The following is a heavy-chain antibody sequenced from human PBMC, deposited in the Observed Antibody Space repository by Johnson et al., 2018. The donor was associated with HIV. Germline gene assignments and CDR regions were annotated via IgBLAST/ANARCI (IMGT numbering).Heavy chain of an antibody. J-gene: IGHJ3*02. Sequence: QMLLVESGGGVVKPGGSLRLSCAASGFTFSNYYMRWIRQAPGKGLEWLSYISCGGSTIYYVDSVKGRFTISRDNSKNTLYLQMNSMRAEATAVYYCTNRQLARGCYAFDIWGQGTMVTVSS. D-gene: IGHD6-13*01. CDR1: GFTFSNYY. V-gene: IGHV3-11*04. CDR3: TNRQLARGCYAFDI. CDR2: ISCGGSTI.